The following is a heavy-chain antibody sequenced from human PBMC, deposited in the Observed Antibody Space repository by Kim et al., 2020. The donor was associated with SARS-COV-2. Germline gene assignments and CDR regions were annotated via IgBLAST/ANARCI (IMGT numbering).Heavy chain of an antibody. Sequence: GGSLRLSCAASGFTFSSYGMHWVRQAPGKGLEWVAVISYDGSNKYYADSVKGRFTISRDNSKNTLYLQMNSLRAEDTAVYYCAKQSFYGKTTPLDYWGQG. V-gene: IGHV3-30*18. CDR3: AKQSFYGKTTPLDY. J-gene: IGHJ4*02. D-gene: IGHD2-2*01. CDR1: GFTFSSYG. CDR2: ISYDGSNK.